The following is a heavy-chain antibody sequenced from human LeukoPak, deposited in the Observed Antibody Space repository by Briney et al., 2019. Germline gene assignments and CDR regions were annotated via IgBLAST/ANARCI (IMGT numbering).Heavy chain of an antibody. CDR1: GGSISSGSYY. CDR2: IYTSGST. CDR3: ARDSLLPSAMGYYYMDV. Sequence: SETLSLTCTVSGGSISSGSYYWSWIRQPAGKGLEWIGRIYTSGSTNHNPSLKSRVTISVETSKNQFSLKLSSVTAADTALYYCARDSLLPSAMGYYYMDVWGKGTTVTVSS. D-gene: IGHD2-2*01. V-gene: IGHV4-61*02. J-gene: IGHJ6*03.